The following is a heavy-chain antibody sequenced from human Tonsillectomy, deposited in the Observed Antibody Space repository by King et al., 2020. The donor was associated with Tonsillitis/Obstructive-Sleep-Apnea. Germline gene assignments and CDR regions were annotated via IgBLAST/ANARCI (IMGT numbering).Heavy chain of an antibody. V-gene: IGHV7-4-1*02. CDR3: AREQDYCGRTSCQGWFDP. CDR1: GDTFTSYA. J-gene: IGHJ5*02. CDR2: INTNTGNL. Sequence: QLVQSGSELKKPGASVKVSCKASGDTFTSYAMNWLRQAPGQWLEWLGGINTNTGNLTYTQGFTGRIFFSLDTSVSTAYLQISSLKAEDTAVYYCAREQDYCGRTSCQGWFDPWGQGSLVTVSS. D-gene: IGHD2-2*01.